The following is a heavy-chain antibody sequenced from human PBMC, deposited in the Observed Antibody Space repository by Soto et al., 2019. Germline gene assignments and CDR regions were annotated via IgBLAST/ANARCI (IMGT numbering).Heavy chain of an antibody. V-gene: IGHV4-61*01. Sequence: SETLSLTCTVSGGSVSSGSYYWSWIRQPPGKGLEWIGYIYYSGSTNYNPSLKSRVTMSVDTSKNQFSLKLSSVTAADTAVYYCARLAGTSVYYYYGMDVWGQGTTVT. J-gene: IGHJ6*02. CDR2: IYYSGST. CDR3: ARLAGTSVYYYYGMDV. CDR1: GGSVSSGSYY. D-gene: IGHD1-1*01.